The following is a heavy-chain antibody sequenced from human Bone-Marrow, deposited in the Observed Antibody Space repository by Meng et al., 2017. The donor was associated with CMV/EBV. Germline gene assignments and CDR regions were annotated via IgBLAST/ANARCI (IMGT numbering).Heavy chain of an antibody. Sequence: YTLTSYDINWVRQATGQGLEWMGWMNPNSGNTGYAQKCQGRVTMTRNTSISTAYMELSSLRSEDTAVYYCARGPPQGTSWSYWYFDLWGRGTLVTVSS. J-gene: IGHJ2*01. D-gene: IGHD6-13*01. V-gene: IGHV1-8*01. CDR1: YTLTSYD. CDR3: ARGPPQGTSWSYWYFDL. CDR2: MNPNSGNT.